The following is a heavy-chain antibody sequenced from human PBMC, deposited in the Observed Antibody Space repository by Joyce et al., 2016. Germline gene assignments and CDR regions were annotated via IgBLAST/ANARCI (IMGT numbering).Heavy chain of an antibody. V-gene: IGHV3-21*02. J-gene: IGHJ6*02. CDR1: GFTFSTSS. D-gene: IGHD3-22*01. CDR3: ARGGIVYDYSMDL. Sequence: EVQLVVSGGGMVKPGGSLRISCAASGFTFSTSSMSWFRRAPGKGLEWFSAISSESTYIFYADSVKGRFTVSRDNAKNSLYLQMNSLRAEDTAVFFCARGGIVYDYSMDLWGQGTTVTVSS. CDR2: ISSESTYI.